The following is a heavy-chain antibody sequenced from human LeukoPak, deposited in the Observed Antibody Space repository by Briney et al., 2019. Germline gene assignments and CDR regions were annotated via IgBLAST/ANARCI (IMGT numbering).Heavy chain of an antibody. V-gene: IGHV1-8*01. Sequence: VSVKVSCKASGYTFTSYDINWVRQATGQGLEWMGWMNPNSGNTGYAQKFQGRVTMTRNTSISTAYMELSSLRSEDTAVYYCARCRGRPYYFDYWGQGTLVTVSS. J-gene: IGHJ4*02. CDR1: GYTFTSYD. D-gene: IGHD6-6*01. CDR3: ARCRGRPYYFDY. CDR2: MNPNSGNT.